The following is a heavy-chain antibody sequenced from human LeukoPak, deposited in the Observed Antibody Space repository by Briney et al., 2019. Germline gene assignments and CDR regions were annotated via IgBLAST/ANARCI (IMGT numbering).Heavy chain of an antibody. V-gene: IGHV1-69*05. D-gene: IGHD1-26*01. CDR3: ARASDPLVPPGV. Sequence: SVKVSCKASGGTFSSYAISWLRQAPGQGLEWMGRIIPIFGTANYAQKFQGRVTITTDESTSTAYMELSSLRSEDTAVSYGARASDPLVPPGVWGKGTTVTVSS. J-gene: IGHJ6*04. CDR1: GGTFSSYA. CDR2: IIPIFGTA.